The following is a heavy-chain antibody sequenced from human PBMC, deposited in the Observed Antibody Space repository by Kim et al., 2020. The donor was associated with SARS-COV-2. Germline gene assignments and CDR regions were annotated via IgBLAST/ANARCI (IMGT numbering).Heavy chain of an antibody. CDR2: ISYDGTRK. V-gene: IGHV3-30*04. D-gene: IGHD6-13*01. Sequence: GGSLRLSCTASGFAFSSYAIQWVRQAPGKGLEWVALISYDGTRKYYVDSVNGRFTISRDNSKNTLYLQMDSLKAEDTAVYYCASDAIPGYSSAWSNYWG. CDR3: ASDAIPGYSSAWSNY. J-gene: IGHJ4*01. CDR1: GFAFSSYA.